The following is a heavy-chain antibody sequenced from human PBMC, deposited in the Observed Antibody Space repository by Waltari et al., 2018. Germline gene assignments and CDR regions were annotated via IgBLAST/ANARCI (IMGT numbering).Heavy chain of an antibody. D-gene: IGHD1-26*01. CDR3: ARVHLLHSGAFDI. CDR2: IYSGGNT. V-gene: IGHV3-66*01. J-gene: IGHJ3*02. Sequence: EVQLVESGGGLVQPGGSLRLSCPASGLTVSSNYMSWVRQAPGKGLEWVSVIYSGGNTDYADSVKGRFTISRDNSKNTLFLQMNSLRAEDTAVYYCARVHLLHSGAFDIWGQGTMVTVSS. CDR1: GLTVSSNY.